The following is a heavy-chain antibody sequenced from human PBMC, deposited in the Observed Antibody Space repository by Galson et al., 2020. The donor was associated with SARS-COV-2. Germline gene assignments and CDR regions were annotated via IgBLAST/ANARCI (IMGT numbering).Heavy chain of an antibody. D-gene: IGHD2-21*02. J-gene: IGHJ5*02. CDR1: GGSISSTRYY. Sequence: ASETLSLTCTVSGGSISSTRYYWGWIRQPPGKGLEWIGSISYSGNTFYNASLKSGVTITVDTSKNHFSLRLSAVTAADTAVYFCARHAHCGSDCYMHESWFGPWGQGTLVTVSS. CDR3: ARHAHCGSDCYMHESWFGP. V-gene: IGHV4-39*01. CDR2: ISYSGNT.